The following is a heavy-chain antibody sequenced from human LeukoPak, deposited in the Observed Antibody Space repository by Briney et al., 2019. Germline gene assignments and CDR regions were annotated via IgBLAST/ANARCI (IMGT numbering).Heavy chain of an antibody. CDR2: ISSDGTST. D-gene: IGHD2-2*01. Sequence: GGALRLSCAASGFTFGSSYMHWVRQDPGKGLVWVSCISSDGTSTNYADSVKGRFTISRDNPKNTVYLQMNSLRAEDTAVYYCARDVGSSLHSWGQGTLVIVSS. J-gene: IGHJ4*02. V-gene: IGHV3-74*01. CDR3: ARDVGSSLHS. CDR1: GFTFGSSY.